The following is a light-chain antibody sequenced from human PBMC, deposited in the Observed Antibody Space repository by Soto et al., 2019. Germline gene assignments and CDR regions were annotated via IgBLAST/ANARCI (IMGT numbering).Light chain of an antibody. CDR1: SSVVGTYDL. CDR3: CSYAVSSTYV. Sequence: QSALTQPASVSGSPGQSITISCTGTSSVVGTYDLVSWYQQHPGKAPKLMIYEVSKRPSGVPNRFSGSKSGNTASLTISGLQAEDEADYHCCSYAVSSTYVFGTGTKVTVL. J-gene: IGLJ1*01. V-gene: IGLV2-23*02. CDR2: EVS.